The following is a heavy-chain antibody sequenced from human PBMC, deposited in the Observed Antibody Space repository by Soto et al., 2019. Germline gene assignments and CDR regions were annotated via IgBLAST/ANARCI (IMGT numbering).Heavy chain of an antibody. CDR2: VSPKSGGT. D-gene: IGHD3-9*01. Sequence: ASVKVSCKASGYSFIDYYMHWVRQAPGQGFEWMGRVSPKSGGTNYAQKFEGRVTMTWDTSLNTAYMELSSLISEDTAVYYCARPPGYISDWYYFDLWGQGTLVTVSS. CDR3: ARPPGYISDWYYFDL. CDR1: GYSFIDYY. V-gene: IGHV1-2*02. J-gene: IGHJ4*02.